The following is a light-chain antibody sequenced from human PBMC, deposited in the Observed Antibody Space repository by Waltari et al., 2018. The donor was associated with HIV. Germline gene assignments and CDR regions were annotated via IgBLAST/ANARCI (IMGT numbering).Light chain of an antibody. J-gene: IGLJ3*02. CDR2: DVS. V-gene: IGLV2-14*03. CDR1: SSDVGGYNY. Sequence: QSALTQPASVSGSPGQSITISCTGTSSDVGGYNYVSWYQRHPGKAPKLIIYDVSNRPSGVSNRFSGSKYGNRASLTISGLQAEDEADYYCSSYTSSSTRVFGGGTTVTVL. CDR3: SSYTSSSTRV.